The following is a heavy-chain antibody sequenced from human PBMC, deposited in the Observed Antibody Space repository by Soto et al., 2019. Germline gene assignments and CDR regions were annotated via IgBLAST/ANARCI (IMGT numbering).Heavy chain of an antibody. V-gene: IGHV1-24*01. CDR1: GYPFTELS. D-gene: IGHD3-10*01. J-gene: IGHJ4*02. CDR3: ATDIPYGTGREDH. Sequence: QVQLVQSGAEVTKPGASVKVSCKVSGYPFTELSMHWVRQAPGKGLEWLGGYNPEECETMSAQKFQGRLTMTEDISTDTAYMELRSVRSEDTAMDYCATDIPYGTGREDHWGQGTLVNVS. CDR2: YNPEECET.